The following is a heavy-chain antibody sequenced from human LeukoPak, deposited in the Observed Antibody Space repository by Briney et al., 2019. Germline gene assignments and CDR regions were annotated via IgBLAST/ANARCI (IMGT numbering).Heavy chain of an antibody. CDR3: ARGGYPGYYYYYYGMDV. V-gene: IGHV1-46*01. J-gene: IGHJ6*02. CDR1: GYTFTSYY. CDR2: INPSGGST. D-gene: IGHD5-12*01. Sequence: GASVKVSCKASGYTFTSYYMHWVRQAPGQGLEWMGIINPSGGSTSYAQKFQGRVTMTRDTSTSTVYMELSSVRSEDTAVYYCARGGYPGYYYYYYGMDVWGQGTTVTVSS.